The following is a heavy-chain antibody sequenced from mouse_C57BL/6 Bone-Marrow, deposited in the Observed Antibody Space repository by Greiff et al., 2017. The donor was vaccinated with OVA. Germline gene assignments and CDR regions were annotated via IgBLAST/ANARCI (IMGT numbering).Heavy chain of an antibody. V-gene: IGHV5-12*01. CDR2: ISNGGGST. Sequence: DVMLVESGGGLVQPGGSLKLSCAASGFTFSDYYMYWVRQTPEKRLEWVAYISNGGGSTYYPDTVKGRFTISRDNAKNTLYLQMSRLKSEDTAMYYCARHSGYYAMDYWGQGTSVTVSS. J-gene: IGHJ4*01. CDR3: ARHSGYYAMDY. CDR1: GFTFSDYY.